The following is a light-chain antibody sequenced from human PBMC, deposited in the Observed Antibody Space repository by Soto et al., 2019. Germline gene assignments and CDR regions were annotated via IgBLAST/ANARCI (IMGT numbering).Light chain of an antibody. V-gene: IGKV3-11*01. Sequence: EIVLTQSPATLSLSPGERATLSCRASQCVSIYLAWYQQKPGQAPRLLIYDASNRATGIPARFSGSGSGTDFTLTISSLEPEDFAVYYCQQRSNWPPITVGQGTRLEIK. CDR3: QQRSNWPPIT. CDR2: DAS. CDR1: QCVSIY. J-gene: IGKJ5*01.